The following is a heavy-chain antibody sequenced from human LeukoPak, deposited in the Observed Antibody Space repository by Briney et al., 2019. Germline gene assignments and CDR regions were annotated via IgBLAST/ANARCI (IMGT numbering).Heavy chain of an antibody. Sequence: SETLSLTCAVYGGSFSGYYWSWIRQPPGKGLEWIGEINHSGSTNYNPSLKSRVTISVDTSKNQFSLKLSSVTAEDTAVYYCAKDLRGRTLITMIVAFDYWGQGTLVTVSS. V-gene: IGHV4-34*01. D-gene: IGHD3-22*01. CDR3: AKDLRGRTLITMIVAFDY. CDR2: INHSGST. J-gene: IGHJ4*02. CDR1: GGSFSGYY.